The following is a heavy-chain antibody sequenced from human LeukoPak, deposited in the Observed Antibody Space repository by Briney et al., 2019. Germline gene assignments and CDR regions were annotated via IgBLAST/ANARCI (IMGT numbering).Heavy chain of an antibody. J-gene: IGHJ6*03. CDR1: GFTFNKYA. Sequence: GGSLRLSCAASGFTFNKYAMSWVRQAPGMGLEWLSYVSGSGGDTYYADSVKGRFTISRDSFKNTVYLQMGSLRSKDTAVYYCAKNRGGTYKYYMDVWGNGTTVTVSS. CDR3: AKNRGGTYKYYMDV. D-gene: IGHD1-1*01. V-gene: IGHV3-23*01. CDR2: VSGSGGDT.